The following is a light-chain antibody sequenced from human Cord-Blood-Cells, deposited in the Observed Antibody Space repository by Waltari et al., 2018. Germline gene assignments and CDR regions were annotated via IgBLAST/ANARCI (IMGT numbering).Light chain of an antibody. V-gene: IGLV2-23*03. J-gene: IGLJ2*01. Sequence: QSALTQPASVSVSPGQSITLSCTATSSDVGSYNLVPWYQQHPGKAPKLMIYEGSKRPSGVSNRFSGSKSGNTASLTISGLQAEDEADYYCCSYAGSSTFVVFGGGTKLTVL. CDR3: CSYAGSSTFVV. CDR2: EGS. CDR1: SSDVGSYNL.